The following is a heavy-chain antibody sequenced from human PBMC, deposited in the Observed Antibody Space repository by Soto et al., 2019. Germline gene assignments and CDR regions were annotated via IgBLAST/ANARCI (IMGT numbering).Heavy chain of an antibody. CDR2: IYYSGGT. V-gene: IGHV4-31*03. CDR3: AKGVRGVPNWFDP. D-gene: IGHD3-10*01. CDR1: GGSISNSANH. J-gene: IGHJ5*02. Sequence: QVQLQESGPGLVRPSQTLSLSCTVSGGSISNSANHWSWIRQHPGEGLEWIWYIYYSGGTYYSPSLTGRVTMSIDASKNKFSLKLSSVTAADTAVYYCAKGVRGVPNWFDPGGQGTLVTVSS.